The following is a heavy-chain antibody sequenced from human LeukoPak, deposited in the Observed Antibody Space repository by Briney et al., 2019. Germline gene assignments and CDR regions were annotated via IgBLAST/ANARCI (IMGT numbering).Heavy chain of an antibody. V-gene: IGHV3-7*01. J-gene: IGHJ4*02. CDR3: ARHVGISF. Sequence: GGSLRLSCTASGFTFSGAWMTWVRQAPGKGLERVANIREDGTEKNYVDSVKGRFTISRDNAKNSLFLQMSNLRDDDTAIYYRARHVGISFWGQGTLVTVSS. CDR2: IREDGTEK. CDR1: GFTFSGAW. D-gene: IGHD7-27*01.